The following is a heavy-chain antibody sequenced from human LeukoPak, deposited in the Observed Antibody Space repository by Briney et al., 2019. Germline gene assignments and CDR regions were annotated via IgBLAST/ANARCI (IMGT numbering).Heavy chain of an antibody. Sequence: SETLSLTCTVSGGSISSSFYYWGWIRQPPGKGLEWIGNIYYSGSPYYNPSLKSRVTISVDTSKNQFSLRLSSVTAADTAVYFCARHARRYYDNSGYYPNYFDYWGQGTLVTVSS. CDR1: GGSISSSFYY. J-gene: IGHJ4*02. CDR2: IYYSGSP. V-gene: IGHV4-39*01. CDR3: ARHARRYYDNSGYYPNYFDY. D-gene: IGHD3-22*01.